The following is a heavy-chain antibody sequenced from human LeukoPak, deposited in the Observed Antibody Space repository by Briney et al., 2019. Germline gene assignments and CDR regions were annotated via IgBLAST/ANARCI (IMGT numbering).Heavy chain of an antibody. D-gene: IGHD6-13*01. CDR1: GHTFADFF. J-gene: IGHJ4*02. CDR2: ISPKSGGR. CDR3: ATSAPAGFADF. Sequence: GTSVKVSCRTSGHTFADFFVLWVRQAPGQGLEWLGWISPKSGGRNYAQKFRGRVTMTRDTTVSTVYMELSGLTSDDTAVYFCATSAPAGFADFWGQGTLVTVSS. V-gene: IGHV1-2*02.